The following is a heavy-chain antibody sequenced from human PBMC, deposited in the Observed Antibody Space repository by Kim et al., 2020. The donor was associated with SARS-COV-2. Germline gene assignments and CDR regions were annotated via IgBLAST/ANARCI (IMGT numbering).Heavy chain of an antibody. CDR1: GFTFSSAW. CDR2: IKQEGSEK. J-gene: IGHJ2*01. CDR3: ARVAPRRSIAMGGWYFDL. D-gene: IGHD1-26*01. V-gene: IGHV3-7*01. Sequence: GGSLRLSCAASGFTFSSAWMSWVRQAPGKGLEWVANIKQEGSEKYYVDSVKGRFTISRDNAKNSLYLQMNSLRAEDTAVYYCARVAPRRSIAMGGWYFDLWGRGTLVTVSS.